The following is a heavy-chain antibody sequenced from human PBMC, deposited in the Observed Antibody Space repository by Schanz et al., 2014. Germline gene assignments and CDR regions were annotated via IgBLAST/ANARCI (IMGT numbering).Heavy chain of an antibody. CDR1: GLKFTNYA. D-gene: IGHD3-10*01. V-gene: IGHV3-23*01. CDR3: AKGKSEVRGIILDY. Sequence: EMQLLESGGGLARPGGSRKLSCAASGLKFTNYARTWVRRAPGKGLEWVATISGSSENTYYADSVKGRVTISRDNSRNTLFLQMRNLRADDTALYYCAKGKSEVRGIILDYWGQGTMVVVSS. J-gene: IGHJ4*02. CDR2: ISGSSENT.